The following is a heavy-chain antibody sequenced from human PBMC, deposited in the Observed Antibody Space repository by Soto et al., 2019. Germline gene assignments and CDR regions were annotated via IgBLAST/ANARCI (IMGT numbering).Heavy chain of an antibody. D-gene: IGHD1-7*01. Sequence: SVKVSCTASGGTFSSYAISWVRQAPGQGLEWMGGIIPIFGTANYAQKFQGRVTITADKSTSTAYKELSSLRSEDTAVYYCASHKPQSGTTPWGYYYCMDVWGQGTTVTVSS. CDR2: IIPIFGTA. CDR3: ASHKPQSGTTPWGYYYCMDV. J-gene: IGHJ6*02. CDR1: GGTFSSYA. V-gene: IGHV1-69*06.